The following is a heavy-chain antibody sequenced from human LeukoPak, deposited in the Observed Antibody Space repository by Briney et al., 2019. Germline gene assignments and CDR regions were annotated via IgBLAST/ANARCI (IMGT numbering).Heavy chain of an antibody. CDR1: RYTFTAYY. Sequence: ASVKVSCKASRYTFTAYYIHWVRRAPGQGLEWMGWINPHSGGTNYAQKFQGRVTMTRDTSISTAYMELSRLRSDDTAVYYCARSNAYIDPTHFDYWGQGTLVTVSS. CDR2: INPHSGGT. D-gene: IGHD5-24*01. CDR3: ARSNAYIDPTHFDY. V-gene: IGHV1-2*02. J-gene: IGHJ4*02.